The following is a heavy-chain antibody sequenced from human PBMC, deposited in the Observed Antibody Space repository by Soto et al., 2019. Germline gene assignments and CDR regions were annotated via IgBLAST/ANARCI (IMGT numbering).Heavy chain of an antibody. Sequence: EVQLVQSGGGLVKPGGSLRLSCVVSGLTFSNAWMDWVRQAPGKGLEWVGRIKTKADGGTPDYAAPVEGRFTISRDDSKNTLYLQLSSLKIEDAAVYYCTTAPRYWGQRTLVTVSS. CDR1: GLTFSNAW. CDR2: IKTKADGGTP. CDR3: TTAPRY. V-gene: IGHV3-15*07. J-gene: IGHJ4*02.